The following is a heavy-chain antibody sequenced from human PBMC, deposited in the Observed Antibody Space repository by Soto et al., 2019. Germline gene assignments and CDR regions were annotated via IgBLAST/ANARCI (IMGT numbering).Heavy chain of an antibody. CDR1: GYTFTSYY. CDR3: ARGYSSSSSYYYYGMDV. D-gene: IGHD6-6*01. Sequence: ASVKVSCKASGYTFTSYYMHWVRQAPGQGLEWMGIINPSGGSTSYAQKFQGRVTMTRDTSTSTVYMELSSLRSEDTALYYCARGYSSSSSYYYYGMDVWGQGTTVTVSS. CDR2: INPSGGST. J-gene: IGHJ6*02. V-gene: IGHV1-46*01.